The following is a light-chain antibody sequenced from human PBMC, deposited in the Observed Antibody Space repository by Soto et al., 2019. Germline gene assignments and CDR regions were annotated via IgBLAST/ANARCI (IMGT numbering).Light chain of an antibody. CDR2: DAS. J-gene: IGKJ4*01. V-gene: IGKV1-33*01. Sequence: DIQMTQSPSSLSASVGDRVTVTCQASQDISKYLNWYQQKPGKAPKLLIYDASNLGTGVPSRFSGSGSGPDFTFSISSLQPEDVATYYCQQYDNLPLTFGGGTKVEIK. CDR3: QQYDNLPLT. CDR1: QDISKY.